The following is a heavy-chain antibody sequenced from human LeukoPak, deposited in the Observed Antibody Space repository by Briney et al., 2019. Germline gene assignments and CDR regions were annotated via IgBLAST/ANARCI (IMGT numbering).Heavy chain of an antibody. V-gene: IGHV1-8*01. J-gene: IGHJ4*02. CDR3: AVIAAAGRGYYFDY. D-gene: IGHD6-13*01. Sequence: VASVKVSCKASGYTFTSYDINWVRQATGQGLEWMGWMNPNSGNTGYAQKFQGRVTMTRNTSISTAYMELSSLRSEDTAVYYCAVIAAAGRGYYFDYWGQGTLVTVSS. CDR2: MNPNSGNT. CDR1: GYTFTSYD.